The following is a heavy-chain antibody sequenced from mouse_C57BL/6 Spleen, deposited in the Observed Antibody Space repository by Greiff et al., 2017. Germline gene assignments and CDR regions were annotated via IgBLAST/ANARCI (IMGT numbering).Heavy chain of an antibody. CDR1: GFTFSDYG. CDR2: ISSGSSTI. Sequence: EVQLVESGGGLVKPGGSLKLSCAASGFTFSDYGMHWVRQAPEKGLEWVAYISSGSSTIYYADTVKGRFTISRDNAKNTLFLQMTSLRSEDTAMYYCASSITTDAMDYWGQGTSVTVSS. J-gene: IGHJ4*01. D-gene: IGHD1-1*01. V-gene: IGHV5-17*01. CDR3: ASSITTDAMDY.